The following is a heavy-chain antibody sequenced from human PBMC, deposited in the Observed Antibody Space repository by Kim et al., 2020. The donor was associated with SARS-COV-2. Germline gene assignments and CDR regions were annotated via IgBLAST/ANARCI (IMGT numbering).Heavy chain of an antibody. D-gene: IGHD3-9*01. CDR1: GFTFSNYW. Sequence: GGSLRLSCAASGFTFSNYWMHWARQAPGKGLVWVSRINGDGTITTYADSVRGRFTISRDNARNTVFLQMNNLRVEDTAVYYCVRFDGGYWGQGILVTASS. CDR2: INGDGTIT. V-gene: IGHV3-74*03. CDR3: VRFDGGY. J-gene: IGHJ4*02.